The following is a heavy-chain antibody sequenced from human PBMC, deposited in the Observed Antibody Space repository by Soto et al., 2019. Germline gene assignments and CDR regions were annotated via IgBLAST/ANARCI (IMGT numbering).Heavy chain of an antibody. CDR1: GFTFSTYA. Sequence: GSLRLSCAASGFTFSTYAMSWVRQAPGKGLEWVSAISAGGGSTYYADSVEGRFTTPRDNFKNTLDLQMNSLRAEDTAVYYCAKDGFCSSASCFDSWGQGTLVTVSS. CDR2: ISAGGGST. CDR3: AKDGFCSSASCFDS. J-gene: IGHJ4*02. V-gene: IGHV3-23*01. D-gene: IGHD2-2*01.